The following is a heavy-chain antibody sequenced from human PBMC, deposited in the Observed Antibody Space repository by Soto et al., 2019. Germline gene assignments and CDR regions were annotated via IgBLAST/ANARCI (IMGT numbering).Heavy chain of an antibody. CDR1: GYTFSSYP. CDR3: ARDRGGYCSGGSCSEAWFDP. J-gene: IGHJ5*02. V-gene: IGHV1-3*05. D-gene: IGHD2-15*01. CDR2: INSGNGYT. Sequence: QVQLVQSGAEEERPGASVKISCKASGYTFSSYPIHWVRQAPGHRLEWMGWINSGNGYTKYSQKFQARVSITRDTSASTAYMQLSSLRSEDTAVYYCARDRGGYCSGGSCSEAWFDPWGQGTLVTVSS.